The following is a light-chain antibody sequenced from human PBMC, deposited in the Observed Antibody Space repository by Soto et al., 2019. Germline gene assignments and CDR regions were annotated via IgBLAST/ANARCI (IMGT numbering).Light chain of an antibody. CDR1: SSDVGGYNY. V-gene: IGLV2-14*01. Sequence: QSALTQPASVSGSPGQSITISCTGTSSDVGGYNYVSWYQQHPGKAPKLMIYEVSNRPSGVSNRFSGSKSGNTASLTISGLQAEDKADYYCSSYTSSSTHYVFGTGTRSPS. CDR2: EVS. J-gene: IGLJ1*01. CDR3: SSYTSSSTHYV.